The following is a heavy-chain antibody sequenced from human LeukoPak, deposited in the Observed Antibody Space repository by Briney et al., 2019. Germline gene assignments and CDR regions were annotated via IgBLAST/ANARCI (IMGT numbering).Heavy chain of an antibody. CDR1: GGSISSSSYY. CDR3: ARLGYSYGYYYYYMDV. Sequence: PSGTLSLTCGVSGGSISSSSYYWGWIRQPPGKGLEWIGSIYYSGSTYYNPSLKSRVTISVDTSKNQFSLKLSSVTAADTAVYYCARLGYSYGYYYYYMDVWGKGTTVTVSS. V-gene: IGHV4-39*01. CDR2: IYYSGST. D-gene: IGHD5-18*01. J-gene: IGHJ6*03.